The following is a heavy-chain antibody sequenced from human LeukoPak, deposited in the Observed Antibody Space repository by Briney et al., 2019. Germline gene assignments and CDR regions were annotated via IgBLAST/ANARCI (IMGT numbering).Heavy chain of an antibody. CDR3: ARGVRIAAPAFSR. CDR2: INHSGST. Sequence: PSETLSLTCAVSGGSFSGYYWSWIRQPPGKGLEWIGEINHSGSTNYNPSLKSRVTISVDTSKNQFSLKLSSVTAADTAVYYCARGVRIAAPAFSRWGQGTLVTVSS. CDR1: GGSFSGYY. J-gene: IGHJ4*02. D-gene: IGHD6-6*01. V-gene: IGHV4-34*01.